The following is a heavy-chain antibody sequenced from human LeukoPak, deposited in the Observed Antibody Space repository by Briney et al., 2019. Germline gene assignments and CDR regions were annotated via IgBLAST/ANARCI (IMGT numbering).Heavy chain of an antibody. CDR2: ISGSGGST. D-gene: IGHD2-15*01. CDR3: AKVSGSGYCDY. J-gene: IGHJ4*02. V-gene: IGHV3-23*01. CDR1: GFTFSSYS. Sequence: GGSLRLSCAAYGFTFSSYSMSWVRQAPGKGLEWISAISGSGGSTYYEDSVKGRFTISRDNSKNTLYLQMNSLRAEDTAVYYCAKVSGSGYCDYWGQGTLVTVSS.